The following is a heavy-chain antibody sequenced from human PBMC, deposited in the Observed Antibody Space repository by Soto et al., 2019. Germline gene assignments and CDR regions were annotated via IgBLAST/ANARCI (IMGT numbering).Heavy chain of an antibody. D-gene: IGHD2-21*02. V-gene: IGHV3-66*01. CDR3: ATRVTAGY. J-gene: IGHJ4*02. CDR2: IFSGGST. CDR1: GFTVSSNY. Sequence: EVQLGESGGGLAQPGGALRLSCVASGFTVSSNYMSWVRQAPGKGLEWVSVIFSGGSTNYADSVKGRFTISRDNAKNTLYLQMSSLRAEDTAVYYCATRVTAGYWGQGTLVTVSS.